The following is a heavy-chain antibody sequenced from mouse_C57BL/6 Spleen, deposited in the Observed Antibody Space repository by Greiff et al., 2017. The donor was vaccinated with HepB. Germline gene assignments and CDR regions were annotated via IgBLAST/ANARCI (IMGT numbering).Heavy chain of an antibody. CDR1: GYTFTDYY. CDR3: ASGKDFDV. CDR2: IYPGSGNT. V-gene: IGHV1-76*01. Sequence: VQLQESGAELVRPGASVKLSSKASGYTFTDYYINWVKQRHGQGLEWIARIYPGSGNTYYNEKFKGKATLTAEKSSSTAYMQLSSLTSEDSAVYCCASGKDFDVCGTRTTVTVSS. J-gene: IGHJ1*03.